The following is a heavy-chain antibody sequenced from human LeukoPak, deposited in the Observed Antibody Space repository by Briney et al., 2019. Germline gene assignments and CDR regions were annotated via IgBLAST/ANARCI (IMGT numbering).Heavy chain of an antibody. J-gene: IGHJ6*02. D-gene: IGHD2-15*01. CDR3: AKENGSRYGYGMDV. Sequence: GGSLRLSCAASGFAFSSYAMSWVRQAPGKGLEWVSAVSGSGANTYYTDSVKDRFTISRDNSKNTLYLQMDSLRARDTALYYCAKENGSRYGYGMDVWGQGTTVTVSS. CDR2: VSGSGANT. CDR1: GFAFSSYA. V-gene: IGHV3-23*01.